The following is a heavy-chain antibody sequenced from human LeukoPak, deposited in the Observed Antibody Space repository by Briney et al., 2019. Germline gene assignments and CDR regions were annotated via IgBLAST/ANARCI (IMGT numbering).Heavy chain of an antibody. CDR1: GFTFGDYA. CDR3: TRPAVVTRVDAFDI. CDR2: IRSKLYGGTT. Sequence: PGRSLRLSCTSSGFTFGDYAVSWVRQASGRGLEWVGFIRSKLYGGTTEYAASVKGRFTISRDDSKSLAYLQMNSLKTEDTAVYYCTRPAVVTRVDAFDIWGQGTMVTVSS. V-gene: IGHV3-49*04. J-gene: IGHJ3*02. D-gene: IGHD4-23*01.